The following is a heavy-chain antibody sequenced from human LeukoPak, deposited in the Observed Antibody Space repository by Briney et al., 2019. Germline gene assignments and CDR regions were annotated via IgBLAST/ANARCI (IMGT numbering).Heavy chain of an antibody. CDR3: AREALGYCSGGSCYWGTDFDY. CDR1: GFTFSSYS. J-gene: IGHJ4*02. CDR2: ISSSSSYI. D-gene: IGHD2-15*01. V-gene: IGHV3-21*01. Sequence: GGSLRLSCAASGFTFSSYSMNWVRQAPGKGLEWVSSISSSSSYIYYADSVKGRFTISRDNAKNSLYLQMNSLRAEDTAVYYCAREALGYCSGGSCYWGTDFDYWGQGTLVTVSS.